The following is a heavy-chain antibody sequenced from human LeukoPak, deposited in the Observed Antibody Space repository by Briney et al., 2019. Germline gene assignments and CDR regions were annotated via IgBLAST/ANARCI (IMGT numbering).Heavy chain of an antibody. Sequence: PGGSLRLSCAASGFTFSSYSMNWVRQAPGKGLEWVSSISSSSSYIYYADSVKGRFTISRDNSKNTLSLQMNSLRAEDTAVYYCAKANSGWVGTDGNYYMGVWGKGTTVTVSS. V-gene: IGHV3-21*04. CDR2: ISSSSSYI. CDR1: GFTFSSYS. J-gene: IGHJ6*03. D-gene: IGHD6-19*01. CDR3: AKANSGWVGTDGNYYMGV.